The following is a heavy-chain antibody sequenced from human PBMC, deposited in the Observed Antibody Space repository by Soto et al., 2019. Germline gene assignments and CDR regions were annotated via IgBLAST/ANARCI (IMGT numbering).Heavy chain of an antibody. V-gene: IGHV3-30*18. Sequence: VQLVESGGGVVQPGRSLRLSCAASGFTFSDYAMYWVRQAPGKGLEWVAVVSHDGRNTHYADSVKGRFTISRDSSKNTVSLEMTSLRAEDTAVYYWAKGGRQWLVPSDVNYWGQGALVTVSS. J-gene: IGHJ4*02. CDR3: AKGGRQWLVPSDVNY. CDR2: VSHDGRNT. CDR1: GFTFSDYA. D-gene: IGHD6-19*01.